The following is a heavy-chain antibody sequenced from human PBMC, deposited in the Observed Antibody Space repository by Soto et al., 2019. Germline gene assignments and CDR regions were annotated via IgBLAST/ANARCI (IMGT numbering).Heavy chain of an antibody. Sequence: EVQLLESGGGLVQPGGSLRLSCAASGFTFSSYAMSWVRQAPGKGLEWVSAISGSGGSTYYADSVKGRFTISRDNSKNTLYLQMNSQRAADTAVYYCAPPVVVPAARGYWGQGTLVTVSS. D-gene: IGHD2-2*01. CDR2: ISGSGGST. V-gene: IGHV3-23*01. CDR1: GFTFSSYA. J-gene: IGHJ4*02. CDR3: APPVVVPAARGY.